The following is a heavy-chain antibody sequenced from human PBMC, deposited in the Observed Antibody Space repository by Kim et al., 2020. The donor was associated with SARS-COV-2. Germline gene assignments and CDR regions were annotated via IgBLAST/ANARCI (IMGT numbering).Heavy chain of an antibody. Sequence: GGSLRLSCTASGFTFGDYAMSWFRQAPGKGLEWVGFIRSKAYGGTTEYAASVKGRFTISRDDCKSIAYLQMNSLKTEDTAVYYCTRDYLVGQQLGTTYYYYGMDVWGQGTTVTVSS. CDR2: IRSKAYGGTT. CDR1: GFTFGDYA. CDR3: TRDYLVGQQLGTTYYYYGMDV. J-gene: IGHJ6*02. V-gene: IGHV3-49*03. D-gene: IGHD6-13*01.